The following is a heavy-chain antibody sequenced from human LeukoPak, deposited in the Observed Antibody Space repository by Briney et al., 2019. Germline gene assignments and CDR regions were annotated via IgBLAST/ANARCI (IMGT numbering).Heavy chain of an antibody. V-gene: IGHV4-4*02. CDR1: GGSISSSNW. D-gene: IGHD6-19*01. CDR3: ARTAGSLLYYFDY. CDR2: IYHSGST. J-gene: IGHJ4*02. Sequence: SETLSLTCAVSGGSISSSNWWSWVRQPPGKGLEWIGEIYHSGSTNYNPSLESRVTISVDKSKNQFSLKLSSVTAADTAVYYCARTAGSLLYYFDYWGQGTLVTVSS.